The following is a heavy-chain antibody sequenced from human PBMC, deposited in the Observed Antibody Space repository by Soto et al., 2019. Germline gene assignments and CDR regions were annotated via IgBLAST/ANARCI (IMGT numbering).Heavy chain of an antibody. CDR1: RYSFTSYD. J-gene: IGHJ3*02. CDR3: AIPGVDTAMVYDAFDI. Sequence: GASVKVSSKAPRYSFTSYDINLVRRASGQGLEWMGWMNPNSGNTGYAQKFQGRVTMTRNTSISTAYMELSSLRSEDTAVYYCAIPGVDTAMVYDAFDIWGQGTMVTVSS. D-gene: IGHD5-18*01. CDR2: MNPNSGNT. V-gene: IGHV1-8*01.